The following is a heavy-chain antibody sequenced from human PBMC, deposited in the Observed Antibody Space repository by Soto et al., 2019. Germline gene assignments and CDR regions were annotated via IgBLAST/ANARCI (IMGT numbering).Heavy chain of an antibody. CDR3: ARGRYGDY. Sequence: QVHLVQSGAEVKKPGASVKVSCKGSGYAFTTYGITWVRQAPGQGLEWMGWISAHNGTTNYAQKLQGRVTVTSDTSTSTAYMELRSLRSDDTAVYYGARGRYGDYWGQGALVTVSS. V-gene: IGHV1-18*01. J-gene: IGHJ4*02. CDR2: ISAHNGTT. CDR1: GYAFTTYG. D-gene: IGHD1-1*01.